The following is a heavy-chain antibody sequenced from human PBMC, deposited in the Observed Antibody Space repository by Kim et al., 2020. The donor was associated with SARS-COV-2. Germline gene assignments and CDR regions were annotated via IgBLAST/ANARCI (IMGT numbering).Heavy chain of an antibody. CDR3: VKGVRWELPLEN. CDR1: GFTFSSYA. V-gene: IGHV3-23*01. CDR2: ISGSGGDST. D-gene: IGHD1-26*01. Sequence: GGSLRLSCAASGFTFSSYAMTWVRQAPGKGLSWVSAISGSGGDSTYYADSVKGRFTISRDNSKNTLYLQMNSLRAEDTAVYYCVKGVRWELPLENWGQGTLVTVSS. J-gene: IGHJ4*02.